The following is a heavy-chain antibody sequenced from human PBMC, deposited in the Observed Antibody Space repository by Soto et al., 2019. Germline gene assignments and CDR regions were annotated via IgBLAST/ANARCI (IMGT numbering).Heavy chain of an antibody. V-gene: IGHV1-69*08. J-gene: IGHJ6*03. D-gene: IGHD3-3*01. CDR2: IIPSLGIA. Sequence: QVQLVQSGAEVKKPGSSVKVSCKASGGTFSSYTISWVRQAPGQGLEWMGRIIPSLGIANYAQKFQGRVTITADKSTSTAYMELSSLRSEDTAVYYCAREPAEWFGYYMDVWGKGTTVTVSS. CDR3: AREPAEWFGYYMDV. CDR1: GGTFSSYT.